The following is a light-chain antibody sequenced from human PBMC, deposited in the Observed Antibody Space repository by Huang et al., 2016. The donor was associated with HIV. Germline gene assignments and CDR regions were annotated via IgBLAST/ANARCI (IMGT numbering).Light chain of an antibody. CDR3: QQSYSALIT. CDR1: QAIGTY. V-gene: IGKV1-39*01. J-gene: IGKJ5*01. Sequence: IQLTQSPTSLSASVGDRVTIACRASQAIGTYLNWFQQKPGRAPTLLISDVSSLHTGIPSRFIGSGSVTEFTLTIRGLQFDDFATYFCQQSYSALITFGQGTRLEIK. CDR2: DVS.